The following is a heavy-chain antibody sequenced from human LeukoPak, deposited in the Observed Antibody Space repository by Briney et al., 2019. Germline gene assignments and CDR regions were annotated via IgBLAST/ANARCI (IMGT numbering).Heavy chain of an antibody. CDR1: GYSFTSYW. V-gene: IGHV5-51*01. CDR2: IYPGDSDT. CDR3: ASPHYYYDSSGLDAFDI. Sequence: GESLKISCKGSGYSFTSYWIGWVRQMPGKGLEWMGNIYPGDSDTRYSPSFQGQVTISADKSISTAYLQWSSLKASDTAMYYCASPHYYYDSSGLDAFDIWGQGTMVTVSS. J-gene: IGHJ3*02. D-gene: IGHD3-22*01.